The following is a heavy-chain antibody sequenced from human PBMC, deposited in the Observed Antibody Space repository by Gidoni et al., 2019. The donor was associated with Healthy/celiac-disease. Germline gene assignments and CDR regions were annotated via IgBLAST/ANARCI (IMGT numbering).Heavy chain of an antibody. CDR3: AKEDVPN. V-gene: IGHV3-30*18. Sequence: QVQLVESGGGVVQPVRSLRPSCAASGFTFSSYGMHWVRQAPGKGLEWVAVISYDGSNKYYADSVKGRFTISRDNSKNTLYLQMNSLRAEDTAVYYCAKEDVPNWGQGTLVTVSS. CDR1: GFTFSSYG. J-gene: IGHJ4*02. CDR2: ISYDGSNK. D-gene: IGHD6-6*01.